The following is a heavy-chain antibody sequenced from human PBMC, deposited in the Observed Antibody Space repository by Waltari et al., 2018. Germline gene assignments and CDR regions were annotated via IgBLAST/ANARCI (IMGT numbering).Heavy chain of an antibody. J-gene: IGHJ6*02. CDR2: INPSGGST. Sequence: QVQLVQSGAEVKKPGASVKVSCKASGYTFTSYYMHWVRQAPGQGLEWMGIINPSGGSTSYAQKFQGRVTMTRDTSTSTVYMELSSLRSEDTAVYYCARDRGYYYGSGREDVWGQGTTVTVSS. D-gene: IGHD3-10*01. CDR1: GYTFTSYY. CDR3: ARDRGYYYGSGREDV. V-gene: IGHV1-46*01.